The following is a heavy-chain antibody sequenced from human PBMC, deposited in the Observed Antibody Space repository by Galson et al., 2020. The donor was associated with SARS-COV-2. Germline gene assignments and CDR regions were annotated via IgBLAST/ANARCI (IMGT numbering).Heavy chain of an antibody. Sequence: LSLTCTVSGGSISSSSYYWGWIRQPPGKGLEWIGSIYYSGSTYYNPSLKSRVTISVDTSKNQFSLKLSSVTAADTAVYYCARDGRVQGVIIWFDPWGQGTLVTVSS. J-gene: IGHJ5*02. CDR3: ARDGRVQGVIIWFDP. CDR1: GGSISSSSYY. V-gene: IGHV4-39*07. D-gene: IGHD3-10*01. CDR2: IYYSGST.